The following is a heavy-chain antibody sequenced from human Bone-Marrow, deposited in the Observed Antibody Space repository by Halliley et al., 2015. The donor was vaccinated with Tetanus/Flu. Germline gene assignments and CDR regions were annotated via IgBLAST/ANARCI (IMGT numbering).Heavy chain of an antibody. CDR2: IYPGDSDT. Sequence: QLVQSGAEVKKPGESLKISCKGSGYSFTTYWIGWGRQVPGKGLELMGIIYPGDSDTRYSPSFQGQVIISADKSVSTAYLQWSTLKASDTAVYYCAALIAASHFTDYWGQGTLVTVSS. CDR1: GYSFTTYW. CDR3: AALIAASHFTDY. J-gene: IGHJ4*02. V-gene: IGHV5-51*01. D-gene: IGHD6-13*01.